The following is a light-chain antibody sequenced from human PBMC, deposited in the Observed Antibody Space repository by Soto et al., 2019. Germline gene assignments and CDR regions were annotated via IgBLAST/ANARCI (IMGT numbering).Light chain of an antibody. CDR1: QSLSSCY. Sequence: EIVLTQSPGTLSSSPGERATLSCRASQSLSSCYLDWYQQKPGQAPRLLIYGASSRATGIPDRFSGSGSGTDFTLTSSRLETEDFALYYCQKCKTFGQGTKVEIK. CDR2: GAS. CDR3: QKCKT. V-gene: IGKV3-20*01. J-gene: IGKJ1*01.